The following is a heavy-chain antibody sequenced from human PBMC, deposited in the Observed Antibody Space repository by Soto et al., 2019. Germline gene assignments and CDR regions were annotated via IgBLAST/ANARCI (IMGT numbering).Heavy chain of an antibody. CDR3: ARSGIRRPHNPSRFFGLDV. J-gene: IGHJ6*02. D-gene: IGHD3-16*01. CDR2: IIPLLGTV. Sequence: QGQLVQSGAEVKKPGSSVKVSCRASGATFTNSVITWVRKGPGQGLEFMGGIIPLLGTVDYAENFQGRVTLTADNVTNTVYLEMRRRRYADTAVYSCARSGIRRPHNPSRFFGLDVGGQGTTVSV. CDR1: GATFTNSV. V-gene: IGHV1-69*06.